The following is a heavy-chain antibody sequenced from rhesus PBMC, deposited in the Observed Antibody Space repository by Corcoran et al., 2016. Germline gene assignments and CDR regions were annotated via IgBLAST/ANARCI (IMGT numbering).Heavy chain of an antibody. J-gene: IGHJ4*01. Sequence: QVQLVQSGAEVKKPGASVKLSCKASGYTFSIYAISWVRQAPGQGLEWMGGIVTLVAKKNNARRVQVRVTTTAKTSTSTAYMELSSLRSEDTAVYYCARGEDTAGTVMDYWGQGVLVTVSS. V-gene: IGHV1-151*01. CDR2: IVTLVAKK. CDR1: GYTFSIYA. D-gene: IGHD5-30*01. CDR3: ARGEDTAGTVMDY.